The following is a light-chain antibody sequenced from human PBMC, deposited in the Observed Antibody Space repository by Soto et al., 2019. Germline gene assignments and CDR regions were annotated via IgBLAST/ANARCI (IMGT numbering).Light chain of an antibody. CDR2: AAS. CDR1: QDIKDW. Sequence: DVQMTQSPSSLSASVGDRVTITCRASQDIKDWLAWYQQKPAKAPKSLISAASNLQPGVPSRFIGSGSATEFTLTITSLQPEDSATYYCQQYNIYPLTFGGGTKVEIK. V-gene: IGKV1D-16*01. CDR3: QQYNIYPLT. J-gene: IGKJ4*01.